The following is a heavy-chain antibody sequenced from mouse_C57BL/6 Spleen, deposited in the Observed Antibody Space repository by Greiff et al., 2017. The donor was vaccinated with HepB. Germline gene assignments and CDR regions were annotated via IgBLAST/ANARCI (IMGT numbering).Heavy chain of an antibody. V-gene: IGHV3-6*01. J-gene: IGHJ4*01. D-gene: IGHD1-1*01. CDR2: ISYDGSN. CDR3: EGFYYDRAYYAMDY. CDR1: GYSITSGYY. Sequence: EVKLQESGPGLVKPSQSLSLTCSVTGYSITSGYYWNWIPQFPGNKLEWMGYISYDGSNNYNPSLKNRISITRDTSKNQFFLKLNSVTTEDTATYYCEGFYYDRAYYAMDYWGQGTSVTVSS.